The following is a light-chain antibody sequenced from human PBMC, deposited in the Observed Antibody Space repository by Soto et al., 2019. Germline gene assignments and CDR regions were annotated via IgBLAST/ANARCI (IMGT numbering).Light chain of an antibody. V-gene: IGLV8-61*01. CDR1: SGPVFTSSY. CDR2: NTT. J-gene: IGLJ3*02. CDR3: LLYLGGGIWV. Sequence: QTVVTQEPSFSVSPGGTVTLTCGLSSGPVFTSSYPNWYRQTPGQAPRTLIFNTTTRSSGVPDRFSGSILGDKAALTITGAQADDDSYYYCLLYLGGGIWVFGGGTKLTVL.